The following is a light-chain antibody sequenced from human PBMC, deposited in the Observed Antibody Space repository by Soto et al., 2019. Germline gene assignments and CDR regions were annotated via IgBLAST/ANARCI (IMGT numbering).Light chain of an antibody. CDR1: QSISSW. J-gene: IGKJ1*01. V-gene: IGKV1-5*01. CDR3: QQYNSYSVT. CDR2: DAS. Sequence: DIQMTHSPSTLSASVGDRVTITCRASQSISSWLAWYQQKPGKAPKLLIYDASSLESGVPSRFSGSGSGTEFTLTISSLQPDDFATYYCQQYNSYSVTFG.